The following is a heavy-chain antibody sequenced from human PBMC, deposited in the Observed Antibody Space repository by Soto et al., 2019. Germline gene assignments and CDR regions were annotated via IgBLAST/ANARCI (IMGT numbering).Heavy chain of an antibody. CDR3: ARLHGYCISSSCHGHYAMDV. CDR1: SASISSSSYT. J-gene: IGHJ6*02. Sequence: SETLSLTCTVSSASISSSSYTWGWIRQPPGKGLEWIGSIYYSGITYYNPSLNSRVTVSVDTSKNQFSLKVTSVTAADTAVYYCARLHGYCISSSCHGHYAMDVWGQGTTVT. V-gene: IGHV4-39*01. D-gene: IGHD2-2*01. CDR2: IYYSGIT.